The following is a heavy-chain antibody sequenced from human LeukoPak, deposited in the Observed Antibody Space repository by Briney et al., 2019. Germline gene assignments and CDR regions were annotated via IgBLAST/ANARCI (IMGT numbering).Heavy chain of an antibody. V-gene: IGHV4-4*07. Sequence: SETLSLTRTVSGGSINSYYWSWIRQPAGKGLEWIGRISSSGGTNYNPSLRSRVTMSIDTSKNQFSLKLNSVTAADTAVYYCAREYGDFDYWGQGTLVTVSS. D-gene: IGHD4-17*01. CDR3: AREYGDFDY. CDR2: ISSSGGT. J-gene: IGHJ4*02. CDR1: GGSINSYY.